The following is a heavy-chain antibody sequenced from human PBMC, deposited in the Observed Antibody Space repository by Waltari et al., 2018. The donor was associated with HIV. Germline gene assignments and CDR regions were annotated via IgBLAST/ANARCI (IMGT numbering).Heavy chain of an antibody. V-gene: IGHV3-30*18. CDR1: GFAFRVYG. J-gene: IGHJ3*01. CDR2: ILYDGSQT. CDR3: AKVAMTAVTSYAIDV. D-gene: IGHD4-17*01. Sequence: QVQLVESGGGVVQPGRSLRLSCTASGFAFRVYGMHWVRQAPGKGLEWVARILYDGSQTFYADSVKGRFIISRDNSKKILHLQMNDLRTEDTALYYCAKVAMTAVTSYAIDVWGRGTMVTVSS.